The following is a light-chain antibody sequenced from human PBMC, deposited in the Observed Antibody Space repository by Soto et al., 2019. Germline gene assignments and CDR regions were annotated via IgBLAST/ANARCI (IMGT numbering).Light chain of an antibody. CDR3: QHYGDSSWT. J-gene: IGKJ1*01. Sequence: ITVKQSPVALSLSISESPTLACRASQRIXSSLLTWDQQKPGQAPSPLXDGVSSRATGSPDRFSGSGSGTDFTLTISRLEPEDCAVYFCQHYGDSSWTFGQGTKVDIK. CDR1: QRIXSSL. V-gene: IGKV3-20*01. CDR2: GVS.